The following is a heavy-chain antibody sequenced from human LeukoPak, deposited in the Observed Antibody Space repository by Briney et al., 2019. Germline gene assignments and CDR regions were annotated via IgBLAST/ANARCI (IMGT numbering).Heavy chain of an antibody. D-gene: IGHD3-10*01. Sequence: PSETLSLTCTVSGGSISSCYWSWIRQPAGQGLEWIGRIYTSGSTNSNPSIKSRVTMSVDTYKNQFSLKLSSVTAADTAVYYCAGPRAGYYGAYYMDVWGKGTMVTVSS. CDR3: AGPRAGYYGAYYMDV. CDR2: IYTSGST. J-gene: IGHJ6*03. V-gene: IGHV4-4*07. CDR1: GGSISSCY.